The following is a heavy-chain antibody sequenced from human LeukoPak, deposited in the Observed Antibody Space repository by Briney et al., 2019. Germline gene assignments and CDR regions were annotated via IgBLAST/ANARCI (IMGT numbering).Heavy chain of an antibody. Sequence: SDTLSLTCTVSGGSISSYYWSWIRQPPGKGLEWIGYIYYSGSTNYNPSLKSRVTISVDTFKNQFSLKLSSVTAADTAVYYCARERREGYCSSTSCYRGNAFDIWGQGTMVTVSS. V-gene: IGHV4-59*01. J-gene: IGHJ3*02. CDR1: GGSISSYY. CDR3: ARERREGYCSSTSCYRGNAFDI. CDR2: IYYSGST. D-gene: IGHD2-2*02.